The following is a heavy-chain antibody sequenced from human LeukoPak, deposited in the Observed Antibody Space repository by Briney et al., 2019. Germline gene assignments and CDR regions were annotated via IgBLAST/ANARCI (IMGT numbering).Heavy chain of an antibody. CDR3: AMTNSGSSIFDY. V-gene: IGHV4-34*01. D-gene: IGHD1-26*01. J-gene: IGHJ4*02. CDR2: INHSGSA. Sequence: SETLSLTCAVYGGSFSGYYWSWIRQPPGKGLEWIGEINHSGSANYNPSLKSRVTISVDTSKNQFSLKLSSVTAADTAVYYCAMTNSGSSIFDYWGQGTLVTVSS. CDR1: GGSFSGYY.